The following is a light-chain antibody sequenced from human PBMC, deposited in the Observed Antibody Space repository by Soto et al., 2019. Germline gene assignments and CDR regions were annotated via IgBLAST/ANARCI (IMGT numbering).Light chain of an antibody. CDR2: KVS. CDR1: QSLLYSDGNTY. V-gene: IGKV2-30*01. CDR3: LQGTLVPRWT. J-gene: IGKJ1*01. Sequence: DVVVTQSPLSLPVTLGQPASISCRSSQSLLYSDGNTYLNWFQQRPGHSPRRLIYKVSNRDSGVPNRFNGSVSGTDFTLKISRVEADDVGVYYCLQGTLVPRWTVGQATKVDIK.